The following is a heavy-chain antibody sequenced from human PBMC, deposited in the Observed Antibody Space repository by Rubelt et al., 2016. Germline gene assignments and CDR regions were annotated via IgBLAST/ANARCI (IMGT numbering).Heavy chain of an antibody. CDR3: ARIIGDPYAFDI. D-gene: IGHD4-17*01. J-gene: IGHJ3*02. CDR1: GGSFSGYY. V-gene: IGHV4-34*01. CDR2: INHSGST. Sequence: QVQLQQWGAGLLKPSETLSLTCAVYGGSFSGYYWSWIRQPPGKGLEWIGEINHSGSTNYNPSLKSRVTISVDTSKNQFSLKLGSVTAADTAVYYCARIIGDPYAFDIWGKGTMVTVSS.